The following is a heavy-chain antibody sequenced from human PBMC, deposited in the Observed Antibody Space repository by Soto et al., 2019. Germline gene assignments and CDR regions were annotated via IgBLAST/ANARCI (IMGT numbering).Heavy chain of an antibody. D-gene: IGHD3-10*01. CDR2: IYYSGST. Sequence: SGTLSLTCTVFGGSISRGDYFWGLIRQPPGKGLEWIGYIYYSGSTYYNPSLKSRVTISVDTSKNQFSLKLSSVTAADTAVYYCASELVTMVRGVMVYWGQGTLVTVSS. CDR1: GGSISRGDYF. V-gene: IGHV4-30-4*01. CDR3: ASELVTMVRGVMVY. J-gene: IGHJ4*02.